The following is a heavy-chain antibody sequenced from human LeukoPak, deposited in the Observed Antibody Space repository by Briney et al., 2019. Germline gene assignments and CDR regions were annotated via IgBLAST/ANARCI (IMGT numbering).Heavy chain of an antibody. V-gene: IGHV1-8*01. CDR3: ARGFRDSSGRKPDY. D-gene: IGHD3-22*01. CDR1: GYTFTSYD. Sequence: GASVTVSCKASGYTFTSYDISWLRQAPGQGLEWMGWMNPNSGNTGYAQKFQDRVTMTRNTSIKTAYMELSSLRSEDMAVYYCARGFRDSSGRKPDYWGQGTLVTVSS. CDR2: MNPNSGNT. J-gene: IGHJ4*02.